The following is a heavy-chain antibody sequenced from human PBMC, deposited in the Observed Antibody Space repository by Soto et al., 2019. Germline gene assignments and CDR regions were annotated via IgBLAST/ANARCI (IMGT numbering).Heavy chain of an antibody. CDR2: IYWDDDK. D-gene: IGHD5-18*01. CDR3: AHTVGYSYALLYFDY. Sequence: SGPTLVNPTQTLTLTCTFSGFSLSTSGVGVGWIRQPPGKALEWLALIYWDDDKRYSPSLKSRLTITKDTSKNQVVLTMINMDPVDISSYYFAHTVGYSYALLYFDYWGQGTLVTVSS. J-gene: IGHJ4*02. CDR1: GFSLSTSGVG. V-gene: IGHV2-5*02.